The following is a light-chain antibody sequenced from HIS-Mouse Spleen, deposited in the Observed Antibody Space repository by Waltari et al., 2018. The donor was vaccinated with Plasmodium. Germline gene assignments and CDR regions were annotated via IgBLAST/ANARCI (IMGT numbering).Light chain of an antibody. CDR1: SSDVGGYNH. CDR3: CSYAGSYTLV. J-gene: IGLJ2*01. CDR2: DVS. Sequence: QSALTQPRSVSGSPGQSVTISCTGTSSDVGGYNHVSWYQQHPGKAHKLMIYDVSKRPSGVPDRFSGSKSGNTASLTISGLQAEDEADYYCCSYAGSYTLVFGGGTKLTVL. V-gene: IGLV2-11*01.